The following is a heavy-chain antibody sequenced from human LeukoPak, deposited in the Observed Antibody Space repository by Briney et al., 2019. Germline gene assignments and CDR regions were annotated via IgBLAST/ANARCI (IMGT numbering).Heavy chain of an antibody. CDR2: IRYDGDNE. Sequence: GGSLRLSCAASGFTFSSYSMNWVRQAPSEGLECVAFIRYDGDNEYYADSVKGRFTISRDNSKNTLYLQMNGLRAEDTAVYYCAKVFGRSSGYYYGMDVWGQGTTVTVSS. D-gene: IGHD3-10*01. CDR1: GFTFSSYS. CDR3: AKVFGRSSGYYYGMDV. J-gene: IGHJ6*02. V-gene: IGHV3-30*02.